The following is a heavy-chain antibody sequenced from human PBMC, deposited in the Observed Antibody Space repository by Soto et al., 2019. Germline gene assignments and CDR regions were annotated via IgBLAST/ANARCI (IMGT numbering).Heavy chain of an antibody. CDR1: GFTFNSYY. CDR3: GRVGGPWYIDF. D-gene: IGHD2-15*01. V-gene: IGHV3-7*03. J-gene: IGHJ4*02. CDR2: IRQDGGEK. Sequence: GGSLRLSCTASGFTFNSYYMTWVRHTPGKGLEWVANIRQDGGEKFYAGSVLGRFTISRDNAKSALYLQMDSLKGEDSAVYYCGRVGGPWYIDFWGQGTLVTVFS.